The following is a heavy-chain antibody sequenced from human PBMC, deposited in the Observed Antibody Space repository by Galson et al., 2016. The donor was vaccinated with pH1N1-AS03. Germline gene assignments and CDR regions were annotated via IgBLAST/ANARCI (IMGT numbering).Heavy chain of an antibody. D-gene: IGHD3-22*01. V-gene: IGHV3-48*03. CDR1: GFIFSSYE. CDR3: ASRYESNGYSYYFDL. CDR2: IDSSGDNK. Sequence: SLRLSCAASGFIFSSYEMNWVRQAPGKELEWVSYIDSSGDNKDYADSVKGRFSISRDNAKKTLNLQMNGLRAEDTAVYYCASRYESNGYSYYFDLWGQGTLVTVSS. J-gene: IGHJ4*02.